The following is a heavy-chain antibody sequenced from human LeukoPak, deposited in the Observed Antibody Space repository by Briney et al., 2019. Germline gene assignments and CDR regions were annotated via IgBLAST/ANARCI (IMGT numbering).Heavy chain of an antibody. Sequence: PGGSLRLSCAASGFTFSSYWMSWVRQAPGKGLEWVANIKHDGSHKNYADSVRGRFTISRDNGKNSLYLQMNSLRAEDTAVYYCAKGSSSPGADYWGQGTLVTVSS. V-gene: IGHV3-7*01. J-gene: IGHJ4*02. D-gene: IGHD6-6*01. CDR1: GFTFSSYW. CDR2: IKHDGSHK. CDR3: AKGSSSPGADY.